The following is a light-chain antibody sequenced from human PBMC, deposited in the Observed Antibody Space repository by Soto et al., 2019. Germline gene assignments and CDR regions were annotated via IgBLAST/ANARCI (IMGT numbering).Light chain of an antibody. Sequence: QSVLTQPPSVSGAPGQRVTISCTGNNSNLGGGYDVHWYQQLPGAAPKLVIFGNRNRPSGVPERFSGSKSGTSASLAITGLQAEDEADYYCQAYDYSLTAFVFGGGTKLTVL. CDR3: QAYDYSLTAFV. CDR2: GNR. V-gene: IGLV1-40*01. J-gene: IGLJ3*02. CDR1: NSNLGGGYD.